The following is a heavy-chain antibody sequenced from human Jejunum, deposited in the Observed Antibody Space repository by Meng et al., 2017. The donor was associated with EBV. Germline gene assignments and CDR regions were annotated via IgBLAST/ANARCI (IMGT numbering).Heavy chain of an antibody. CDR2: INQVGST. CDR1: TDFISSYEW. CDR3: ARASSERLLDY. D-gene: IGHD1-14*01. J-gene: IGHJ4*02. V-gene: IGHV4-4*02. Sequence: HLPEAGPGLVKPSGTLSLTRADSTDFISSYEWWSWVRQPPGKGLEWLGEINQVGSTYYNPSLKSRVTISIDTSKRQFSLRLNSMTAADTAVYYCARASSERLLDYWGQGTLVTVSS.